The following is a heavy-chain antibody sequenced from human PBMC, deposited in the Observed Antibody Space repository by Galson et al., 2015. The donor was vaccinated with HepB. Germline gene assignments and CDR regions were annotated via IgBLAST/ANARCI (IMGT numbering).Heavy chain of an antibody. CDR2: ISYDGSNK. V-gene: IGHV3-30*04. CDR1: GFTFSSYA. D-gene: IGHD3-22*01. J-gene: IGHJ2*01. CDR3: AREAVVVGQPAWYFDL. Sequence: SLRLSCAASGFTFSSYAMHWVRQAPGKGLEWVAVISYDGSNKYYADSVKGRFTISRDNSKNTLYLQMNSLRAEDTAVYYCAREAVVVGQPAWYFDLWGRGTRVTVSS.